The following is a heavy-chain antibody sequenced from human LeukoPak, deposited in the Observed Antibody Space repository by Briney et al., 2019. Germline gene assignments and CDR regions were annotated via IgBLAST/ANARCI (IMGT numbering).Heavy chain of an antibody. CDR2: IIPIFGTA. CDR1: GGTFSIYA. Sequence: SVTVSFTASGGTFSIYAISWVRQAPGQGLEWMGGIIPIFGTANYAQKFQGRVTITADESTSTAYMELSSLRSEDTAVYYCARGPQDFWSGYPYYFDYWGQGTLVTVSS. CDR3: ARGPQDFWSGYPYYFDY. D-gene: IGHD3-3*01. J-gene: IGHJ4*02. V-gene: IGHV1-69*13.